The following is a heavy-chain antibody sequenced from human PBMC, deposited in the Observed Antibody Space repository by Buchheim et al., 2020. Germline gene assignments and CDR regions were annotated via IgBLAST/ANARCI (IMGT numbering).Heavy chain of an antibody. CDR3: ASGYNWNYGLCDY. CDR2: IYYSGST. D-gene: IGHD1-7*01. CDR1: GGSISSGDYY. J-gene: IGHJ4*02. Sequence: QVQLQESGPGLVKPSQTLSLTCTVSGGSISSGDYYWSWISQPPGKGLEWIGYIYYSGSTYYNPSLNSRVTISVDTSKNQYSLKLGSVTAADTAVYYCASGYNWNYGLCDYWGQGTL. V-gene: IGHV4-30-4*01.